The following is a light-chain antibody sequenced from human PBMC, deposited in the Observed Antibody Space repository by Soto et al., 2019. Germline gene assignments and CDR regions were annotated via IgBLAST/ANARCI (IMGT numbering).Light chain of an antibody. J-gene: IGLJ1*01. CDR1: SSDVGGYNY. Sequence: QSALTQPASVSGSPGQSITISFTGTSSDVGGYNYVSWYQHHPGKAPKLMIYEVSNRPSGASNRFSGSKSGNTASLTISGLQAEDEADYYCSSYTSSSTYVFGTGTKVTV. CDR3: SSYTSSSTYV. V-gene: IGLV2-14*01. CDR2: EVS.